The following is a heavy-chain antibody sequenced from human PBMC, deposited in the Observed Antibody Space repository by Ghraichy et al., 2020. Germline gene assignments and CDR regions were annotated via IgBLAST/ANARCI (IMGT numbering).Heavy chain of an antibody. Sequence: GESLNISCAASGFIFSSAWMSWVRQAPGKGLEWVGRVKREIDGATTDYAAPVKGRFIISRDDSKDTLYLQMNSLKIEDTAVYFCTTEGGSIVGAGYWGQGTLVTVSS. V-gene: IGHV3-15*01. CDR2: VKREIDGATT. CDR1: GFIFSSAW. J-gene: IGHJ4*02. D-gene: IGHD1-26*01. CDR3: TTEGGSIVGAGY.